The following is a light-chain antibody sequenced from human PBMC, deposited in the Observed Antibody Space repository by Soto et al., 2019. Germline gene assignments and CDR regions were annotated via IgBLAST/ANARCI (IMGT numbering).Light chain of an antibody. J-gene: IGKJ5*01. CDR3: QQANSFPQS. Sequence: DIQMTQSPSSVSAFVGDTVTINCRASQGIGNWLAWYQQKPGKAPKLLIYGASSLQSGVPSRFSGSGSGTDFTLTISSLQPEDFATYYCQQANSFPQSFGQGTRLEIK. CDR2: GAS. CDR1: QGIGNW. V-gene: IGKV1D-12*01.